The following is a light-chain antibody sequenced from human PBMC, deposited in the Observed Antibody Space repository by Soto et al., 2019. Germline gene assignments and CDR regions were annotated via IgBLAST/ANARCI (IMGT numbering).Light chain of an antibody. J-gene: IGLJ2*01. V-gene: IGLV2-8*01. CDR3: AVWDDSLSGMV. Sequence: QSVLTQPPSASGSPGQSVTISCTGTSSDIGTYDYVSWYQHLPDKAPKLIIYEVSKRPSGVPDRFSGSKSGNTASLTVSGLQAEDEGDYYCAVWDDSLSGMVFGGGTKLTVL. CDR2: EVS. CDR1: SSDIGTYDY.